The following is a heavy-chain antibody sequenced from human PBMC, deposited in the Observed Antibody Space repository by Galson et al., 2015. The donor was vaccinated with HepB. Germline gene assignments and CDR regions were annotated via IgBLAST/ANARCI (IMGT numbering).Heavy chain of an antibody. CDR1: GYTFSSYA. Sequence: SVKVSCKASGYTFSSYAISWVRQAPGQGLEWMGGIIPIFGTANYAQKFQGRVTITADESTSTAYMELSSLRSEDTAVYYCARGIVVVPAAIFGDYYYYMDVWGKGTTVTVSS. J-gene: IGHJ6*03. CDR2: IIPIFGTA. V-gene: IGHV1-69*13. D-gene: IGHD2-2*02. CDR3: ARGIVVVPAAIFGDYYYYMDV.